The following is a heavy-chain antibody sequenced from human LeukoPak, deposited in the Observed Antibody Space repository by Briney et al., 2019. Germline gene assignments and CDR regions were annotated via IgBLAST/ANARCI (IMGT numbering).Heavy chain of an antibody. CDR1: SYTFTSYG. J-gene: IGHJ4*02. V-gene: IGHV1-18*01. Sequence: ASVKVSCKASSYTFTSYGIAWVRQAPGQGLEWMGWISGYNGNTNYAQKFQGRVTMTTDTSTSTAYMELRSLRSDDTAVYYCARDILPSDSSGYPIFDYWGQGTLVTVSS. D-gene: IGHD3-22*01. CDR3: ARDILPSDSSGYPIFDY. CDR2: ISGYNGNT.